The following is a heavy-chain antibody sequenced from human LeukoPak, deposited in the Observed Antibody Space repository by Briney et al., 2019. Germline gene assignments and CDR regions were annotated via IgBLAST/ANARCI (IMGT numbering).Heavy chain of an antibody. D-gene: IGHD1-1*01. CDR2: IRYDGSNK. V-gene: IGHV3-30*02. CDR3: AKDKFLTTGSHGDAFDI. J-gene: IGHJ3*02. Sequence: PGGSLRLSCAASGFTFSSYGMHWVRQAPGKGLEWVAFIRYDGSNKYYADSVKGRFTISRDNSKNTLYLQMNSLRAEDTAVYYCAKDKFLTTGSHGDAFDIWGQGTMVTVSS. CDR1: GFTFSSYG.